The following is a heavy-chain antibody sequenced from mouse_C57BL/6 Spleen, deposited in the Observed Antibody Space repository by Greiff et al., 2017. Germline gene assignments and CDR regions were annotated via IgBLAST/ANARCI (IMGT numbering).Heavy chain of an antibody. CDR1: GYTFTSYW. D-gene: IGHD1-1*01. CDR2: IYPRSGNT. Sequence: QVQLQQSGAELVKPGASVKMSCKASGYTFTSYWITWVKQRPGHGLEWIGDIYPRSGNTYYNEKFKGKATLTADKSSSTAYMELRSLPSEYSAVYFCAIGSDQVITTEGYAMDYWGQGTSVTVSS. V-gene: IGHV1-81*01. J-gene: IGHJ4*01. CDR3: AIGSDQVITTEGYAMDY.